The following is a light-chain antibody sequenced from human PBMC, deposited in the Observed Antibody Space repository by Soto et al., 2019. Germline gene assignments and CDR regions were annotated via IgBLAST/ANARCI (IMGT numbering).Light chain of an antibody. CDR1: SSDVGYDNY. J-gene: IGLJ3*02. CDR2: EVS. V-gene: IGLV2-14*01. Sequence: QSVLTQPASVSGSPGQSITISCTGTSSDVGYDNYVSWFQQHPGKAPKLMIYEVSRRPSGVSNRFSGSKSANTASLTISGLQAEAEADYYCTSHTASSTWVFGGGTKLTVL. CDR3: TSHTASSTWV.